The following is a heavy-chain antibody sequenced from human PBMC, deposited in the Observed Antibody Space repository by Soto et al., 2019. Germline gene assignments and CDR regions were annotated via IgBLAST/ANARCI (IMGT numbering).Heavy chain of an antibody. D-gene: IGHD3-22*01. CDR2: IYYSGST. J-gene: IGHJ4*02. V-gene: IGHV4-59*01. CDR1: GGSISGYY. Sequence: PSETLSLTCTVSGGSISGYYWSWIRQPPGKGLEWIGYIYYSGSTNYNPSLKSRVTISVDTSKNQFSLKLSSVTAADTAVYYCARXGYYYDSSGYYKALFDYWGQGTLVTVSS. CDR3: ARXGYYYDSSGYYKALFDY.